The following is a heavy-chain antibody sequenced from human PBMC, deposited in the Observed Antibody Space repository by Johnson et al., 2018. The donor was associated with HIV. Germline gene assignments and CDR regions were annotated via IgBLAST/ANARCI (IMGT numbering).Heavy chain of an antibody. J-gene: IGHJ3*02. CDR3: ARQYRNSGSRTGAFDI. V-gene: IGHV3-66*02. D-gene: IGHD1-26*01. CDR2: IYSGGNT. CDR1: GFSISYDY. Sequence: VQLVESGGGVVQPGGSLRLSCAASGFSISYDYMSWVRQAPGKGLEWVSSIYSGGNTYYADSVKGRFTISRDNSKNTLYLQMNSLRAEDTAVYYCARQYRNSGSRTGAFDIWGQGTMVTVSS.